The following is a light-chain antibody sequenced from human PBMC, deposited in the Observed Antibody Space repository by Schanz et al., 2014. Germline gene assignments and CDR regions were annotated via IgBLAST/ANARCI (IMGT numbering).Light chain of an antibody. CDR1: QSIGNW. Sequence: DIQMTQSPSTLSASVGDRVTITCRARQSIGNWLAWYQQKPGKVPKVLIYKASTLQSGVPSRFSGSGSGTEFTLTIRSLQPDDFATYYCQQYSSYVTFGPGTKVNLK. CDR2: KAS. J-gene: IGKJ3*01. V-gene: IGKV1-5*03. CDR3: QQYSSYVT.